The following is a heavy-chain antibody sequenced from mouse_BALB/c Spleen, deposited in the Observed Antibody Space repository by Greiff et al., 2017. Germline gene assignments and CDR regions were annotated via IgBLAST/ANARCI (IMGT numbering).Heavy chain of an antibody. CDR1: GFSLTGYG. D-gene: IGHD2-1*01. CDR3: ARRTLYYGNYDYAMDY. CDR2: IWGDGST. J-gene: IGHJ4*01. Sequence: QVQLKQSGPGLVAPSQSLSITCTVSGFSLTGYGVNWVRQPPGKGLEWLGMIWGDGSTDYNSALKSRLSISKDNSKSQVFLKMNSLQTDDTARYYCARRTLYYGNYDYAMDYWGQGTSVTVSA. V-gene: IGHV2-6-7*01.